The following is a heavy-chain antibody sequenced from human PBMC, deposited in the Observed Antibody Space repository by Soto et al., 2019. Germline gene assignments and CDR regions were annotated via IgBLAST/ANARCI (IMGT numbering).Heavy chain of an antibody. Sequence: QDHLVESGGGVVQPGTSLRLSCAASGFTFNTYGMHWVRQAPGKGREWVAVISYDGSDKFYADSVKGRFTISRDNSKLALYLQMSSLTPEDTAIYYCAKSPNFYCSSTNCYKYYFDYWGQGTLVTVSS. J-gene: IGHJ4*02. CDR1: GFTFNTYG. CDR2: ISYDGSDK. CDR3: AKSPNFYCSSTNCYKYYFDY. V-gene: IGHV3-30*18. D-gene: IGHD2-2*02.